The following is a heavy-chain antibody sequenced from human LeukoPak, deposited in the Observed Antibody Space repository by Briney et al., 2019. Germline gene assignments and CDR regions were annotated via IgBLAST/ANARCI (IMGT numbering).Heavy chain of an antibody. V-gene: IGHV1-69*01. CDR3: ARALYCSSTSCYTVHWYFDL. Sequence: SVKVSCKASGGTFSSYAISWVRQAPGQGLEWMGGIIPIFGTANYAQKFQGRVTTTADESTSTAYMELSSLRSEDTAVYYCARALYCSSTSCYTVHWYFDLWGRGTLVTVSS. CDR1: GGTFSSYA. J-gene: IGHJ2*01. D-gene: IGHD2-2*02. CDR2: IIPIFGTA.